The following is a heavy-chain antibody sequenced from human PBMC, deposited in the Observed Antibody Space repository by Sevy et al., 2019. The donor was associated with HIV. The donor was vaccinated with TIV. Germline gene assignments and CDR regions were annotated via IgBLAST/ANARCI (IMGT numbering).Heavy chain of an antibody. Sequence: ASVKVSCKVSGYTLNKLSMHWVRQAPGKGLEWMGSFDPEDGETFNAQKFQGRVTMTEDTSTDTAYMELSSLRSEDTAVYYCAATKDYYESSGPPFDYWGQGTLVTVSS. J-gene: IGHJ4*02. CDR3: AATKDYYESSGPPFDY. CDR1: GYTLNKLS. D-gene: IGHD3-22*01. V-gene: IGHV1-24*01. CDR2: FDPEDGET.